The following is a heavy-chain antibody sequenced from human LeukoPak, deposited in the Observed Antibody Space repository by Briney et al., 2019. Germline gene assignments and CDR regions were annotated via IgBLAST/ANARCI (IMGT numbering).Heavy chain of an antibody. J-gene: IGHJ5*02. Sequence: SETLSLTCTVSGGSISSSSYYWGWIRQPPGKGLEWIGSIYYSGSTYYNPSLKSRVTISVDTSKNQFSLKLSSVTAADTAVYYCARHQGYCSGGSCYEWFDPWGQGTLVTVSS. CDR2: IYYSGST. V-gene: IGHV4-39*01. CDR1: GGSISSSSYY. CDR3: ARHQGYCSGGSCYEWFDP. D-gene: IGHD2-15*01.